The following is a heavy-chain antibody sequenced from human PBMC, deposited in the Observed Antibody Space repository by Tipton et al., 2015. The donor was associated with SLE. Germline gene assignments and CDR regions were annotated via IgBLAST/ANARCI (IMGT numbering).Heavy chain of an antibody. CDR2: ISYDGSNK. V-gene: IGHV3-30-3*01. CDR3: ARDRAHYDFWSGYSLDY. J-gene: IGHJ4*02. Sequence: SLRLSCAASGFTFSSYAMHWVRQAPGKGLEWVAVISYDGSNKYYADSVKGRFTISRDNAKNSLYLQMNSLRAEDTAVYYCARDRAHYDFWSGYSLDYWGQGTLVTVSS. D-gene: IGHD3-3*01. CDR1: GFTFSSYA.